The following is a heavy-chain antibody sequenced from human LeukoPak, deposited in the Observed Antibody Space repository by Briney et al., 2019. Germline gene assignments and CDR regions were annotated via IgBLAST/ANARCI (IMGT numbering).Heavy chain of an antibody. CDR3: VTSSAVGGAQRAFDY. D-gene: IGHD3-10*01. CDR1: GYTFTGYY. Sequence: ASVKVSCKASGYTFTGYYIHWVRQAPGQGLEWLGWINPNAGDTKYAQKFQGRVTVTRDTSISTAYMELSRLGSDDTAVYYCVTSSAVGGAQRAFDYWGQGTLVTVSS. CDR2: INPNAGDT. J-gene: IGHJ4*02. V-gene: IGHV1-2*02.